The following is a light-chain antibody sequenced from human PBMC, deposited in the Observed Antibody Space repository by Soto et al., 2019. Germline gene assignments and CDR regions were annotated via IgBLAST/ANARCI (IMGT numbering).Light chain of an antibody. CDR3: RPSDTWTVT. J-gene: IGKJ4*01. Sequence: EVVMTQSPATLSVSPVEGVTLSCSASQGICDTLAWYQHKPGQTPRVLIYDTATSATGLPPRFSGSRAGPQFSPPTNSLQSEEFEIYYYRPSDTWTVTFGGRTKV. CDR1: QGICDT. V-gene: IGKV3-15*01. CDR2: DTA.